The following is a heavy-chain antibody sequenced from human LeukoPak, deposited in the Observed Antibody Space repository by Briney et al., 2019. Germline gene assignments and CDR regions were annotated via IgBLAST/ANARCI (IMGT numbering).Heavy chain of an antibody. D-gene: IGHD2-15*01. CDR3: AKEEDIVTVEGLFDY. Sequence: GGSLRLSCAASGFTFSSSAMSWVRQVPGKGLEWVSGISASGGSTYYADSVRGRFTISRDNSKNTLYLQMNSLRAEDTAVYYCAKEEDIVTVEGLFDYWGQGTLVTVSS. CDR2: ISASGGST. CDR1: GFTFSSSA. V-gene: IGHV3-23*01. J-gene: IGHJ4*02.